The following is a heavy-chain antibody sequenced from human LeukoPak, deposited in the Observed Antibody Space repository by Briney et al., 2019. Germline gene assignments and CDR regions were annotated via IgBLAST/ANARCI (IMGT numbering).Heavy chain of an antibody. V-gene: IGHV3-13*01. D-gene: IGHD4-17*01. J-gene: IGHJ4*02. Sequence: GGSLRLSCAAPGFTFSSYDMHWVRQVTGEGLEWVSSIGTTGDAHYAGSVKGRFTISREHAKNSLYLQMSSLSAGNTAVYYCARSFYGDYPYWGQGTLVTVSS. CDR1: GFTFSSYD. CDR2: IGTTGDA. CDR3: ARSFYGDYPY.